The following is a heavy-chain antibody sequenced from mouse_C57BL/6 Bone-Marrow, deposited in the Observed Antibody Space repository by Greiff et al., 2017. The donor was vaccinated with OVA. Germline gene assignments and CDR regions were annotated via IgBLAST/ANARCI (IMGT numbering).Heavy chain of an antibody. J-gene: IGHJ3*01. CDR2: ISSGSSTI. Sequence: EVHLVESGGGLVKPGGSLKLSCAASGFTFSDYGMHWVRQAPEKGLEWVAYISSGSSTIYYADTVKGRFTISSDNAKHTLFLQMTSLRSEDTAMYYCARDGYYGWFAYWGQGTLVTVSA. CDR3: ARDGYYGWFAY. D-gene: IGHD2-3*01. V-gene: IGHV5-17*01. CDR1: GFTFSDYG.